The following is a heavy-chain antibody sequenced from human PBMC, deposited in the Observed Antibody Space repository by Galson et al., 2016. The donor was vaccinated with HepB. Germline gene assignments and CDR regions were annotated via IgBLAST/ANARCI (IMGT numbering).Heavy chain of an antibody. J-gene: IGHJ6*02. D-gene: IGHD3-10*01. CDR1: GFTFRSYD. CDR2: ISSAGTNT. Sequence: SLRLSCAASGFTFRSYDMHWVRQPPGKGLEWVSVISSAGTNTNYTDSVKGRFTISRDNSKSTVFLQIDSLRAEDTAVYYCAKVHSPQGGVGDFFHHYYGMDVWGQGTTVIVS. CDR3: AKVHSPQGGVGDFFHHYYGMDV. V-gene: IGHV3-30*18.